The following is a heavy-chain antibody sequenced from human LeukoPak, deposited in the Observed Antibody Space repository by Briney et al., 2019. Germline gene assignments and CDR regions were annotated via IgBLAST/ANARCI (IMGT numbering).Heavy chain of an antibody. V-gene: IGHV1-69*06. CDR1: GGTFSSYA. CDR2: IIPIFGTA. CDR3: ARDYYGSGSYYKPFDY. Sequence: SVKVSCKASGGTFSSYAISWVRQAPGQGLEWMGGIIPIFGTANYAQKFQGRVTITADKSTSTAYMELSSLRSEDTAVYYCARDYYGSGSYYKPFDYWGQGTLVTVSS. D-gene: IGHD3-10*01. J-gene: IGHJ4*02.